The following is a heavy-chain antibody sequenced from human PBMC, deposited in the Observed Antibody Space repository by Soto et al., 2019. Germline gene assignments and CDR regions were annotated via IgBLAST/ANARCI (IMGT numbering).Heavy chain of an antibody. D-gene: IGHD1-26*01. CDR2: IYYSGST. V-gene: IGHV4-59*01. J-gene: IGHJ5*02. CDR3: ARVGGSYKEPWFDP. Sequence: SETLSLTCTVSGGSISSYYWSWIRQPPGKGLEWIGYIYYSGSTNYNPSLKSRVTISIDTSKNQFSLKLSSVTAADTAVYYCARVGGSYKEPWFDPWGQGTLVTVSS. CDR1: GGSISSYY.